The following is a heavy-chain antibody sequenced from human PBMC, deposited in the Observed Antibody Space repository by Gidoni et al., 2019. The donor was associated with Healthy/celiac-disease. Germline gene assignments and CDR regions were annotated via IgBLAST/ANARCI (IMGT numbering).Heavy chain of an antibody. Sequence: QLQLQESGSGLVTPSETLSLTCNVYGGHFSSSSYYWGWIRQPPGKGLECIGSIYSSGSTSYHPSLKIRFTISGETSKNQFSLKLSSVTAAYTAVYYCARHPDSIAVAGMNRNWFDPWGQGTLVTVSS. J-gene: IGHJ5*02. D-gene: IGHD6-19*01. V-gene: IGHV4-39*01. CDR2: IYSSGST. CDR3: ARHPDSIAVAGMNRNWFDP. CDR1: GGHFSSSSYY.